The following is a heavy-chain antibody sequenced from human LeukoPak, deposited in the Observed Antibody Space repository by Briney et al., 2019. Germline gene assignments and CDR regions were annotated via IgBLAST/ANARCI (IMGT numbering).Heavy chain of an antibody. Sequence: GASVKVSCTASGYTFTSYYIHWVRQAPGQGLQWVGWINPDSGDTKFAQNFQGRVTMPRDTSISTAYMELSRLRSDDTAVYYCARVASSGWSLDYWGQGALVTVSS. CDR2: INPDSGDT. V-gene: IGHV1-2*02. CDR3: ARVASSGWSLDY. D-gene: IGHD6-19*01. CDR1: GYTFTSYY. J-gene: IGHJ4*02.